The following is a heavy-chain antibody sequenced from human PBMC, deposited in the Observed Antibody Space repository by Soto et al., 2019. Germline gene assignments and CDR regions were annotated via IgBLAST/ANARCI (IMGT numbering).Heavy chain of an antibody. V-gene: IGHV2-26*01. D-gene: IGHD3-10*01. Sequence: QVTLKESVPVLVKPTENLTLTCTVSGFSLSNARMGVSWIRQPQGKALEWLAHIFSNDEKSYSTSLKSRLTISKDTSKSQVVLTMTNMDPVDPATYYCARILPWGSGNCMDVWGQGTTVTVSS. CDR3: ARILPWGSGNCMDV. CDR1: GFSLSNARMG. J-gene: IGHJ6*02. CDR2: IFSNDEK.